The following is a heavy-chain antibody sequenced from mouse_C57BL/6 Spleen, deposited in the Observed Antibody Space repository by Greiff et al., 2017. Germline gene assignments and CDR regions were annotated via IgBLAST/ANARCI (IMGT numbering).Heavy chain of an antibody. Sequence: QVQLKQSGAELARPGASVKMSCKASGYTFTSYTMHWVKQRPGRGLEWIGYINPSSGYTKYNQKFKDKATLTADKSSSTAYMQLSSLTSEDSAVYYCARGDHYGSSPVHFDYWGQGTTLTVSS. CDR2: INPSSGYT. CDR3: ARGDHYGSSPVHFDY. V-gene: IGHV1-4*01. J-gene: IGHJ2*01. D-gene: IGHD1-1*01. CDR1: GYTFTSYT.